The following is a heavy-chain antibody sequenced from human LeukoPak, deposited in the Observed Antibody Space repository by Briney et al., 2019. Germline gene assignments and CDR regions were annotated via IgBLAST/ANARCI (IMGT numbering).Heavy chain of an antibody. Sequence: ASVKVSCKASGGTFSSYAISWVRQAPGQGLEWMGKIIPIFGTANYAQKFQGRVTITTDESTSTAYMELSSLRAEDTAVYYCAVYCTSTSCYTNFDYWGRGTLVTVSS. J-gene: IGHJ4*02. CDR3: AVYCTSTSCYTNFDY. V-gene: IGHV1-69*05. D-gene: IGHD2-2*02. CDR2: IIPIFGTA. CDR1: GGTFSSYA.